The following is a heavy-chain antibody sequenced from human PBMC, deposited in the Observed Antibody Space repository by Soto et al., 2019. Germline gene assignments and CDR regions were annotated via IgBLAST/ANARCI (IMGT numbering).Heavy chain of an antibody. D-gene: IGHD2-8*02. Sequence: PSETLGLTCAVSGGSISSNNWWSWVRQPPGKGLEWIGEINHSGSTNYNPSLKSRVTISVDTSKNQFSLKLTSVTAADTAVYYCARDKITGLFWGQGTLVTVSS. CDR1: GGSISSNNW. CDR3: ARDKITGLF. J-gene: IGHJ4*02. CDR2: INHSGST. V-gene: IGHV4-4*02.